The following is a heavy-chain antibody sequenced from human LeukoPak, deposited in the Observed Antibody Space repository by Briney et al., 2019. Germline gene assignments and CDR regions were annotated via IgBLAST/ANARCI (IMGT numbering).Heavy chain of an antibody. V-gene: IGHV3-30-3*01. CDR1: GFTFSSYA. CDR3: ARDRSTFYYYGMDV. J-gene: IGHJ6*02. CDR2: ISYDGSNK. D-gene: IGHD3-16*01. Sequence: LPGGSLRLSCAASGFTFSSYAMHWVRQAPGKGLEWVAVISYDGSNKYYADSVKGRFTISRDNSKNTLYLQMNSLRAEDTAVYYCARDRSTFYYYGMDVWGQGTTVTVSS.